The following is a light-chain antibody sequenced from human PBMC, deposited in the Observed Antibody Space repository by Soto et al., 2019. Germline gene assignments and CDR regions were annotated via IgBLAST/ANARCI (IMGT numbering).Light chain of an antibody. V-gene: IGKV3-20*01. J-gene: IGKJ4*01. CDR1: QSVGRNY. CDR2: TAS. CDR3: HQYAASPLT. Sequence: ENVLTQSPGTLSLSPGERATLSCRASQSVGRNYIAWFQQKPGQAPRLLMHTASVRATGIPDRFSGSGSGTDFTLTISRLEPEEFAVFYCHQYAASPLTFGGGTKVEI.